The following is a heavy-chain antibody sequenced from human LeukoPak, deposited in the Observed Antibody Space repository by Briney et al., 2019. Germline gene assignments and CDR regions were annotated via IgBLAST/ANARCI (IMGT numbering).Heavy chain of an antibody. D-gene: IGHD3-22*01. Sequence: SETLSLTCTVSGGSISSSSYYWGWIRQPPGKGLEWIGSIYYSGSTYYNPSLKSRVTISVDASKNQFSLKLSSVTAADTAVYYCARLRPPGSGYYYDSSGWSFDHWGQGTLVTVSS. CDR2: IYYSGST. J-gene: IGHJ4*02. CDR1: GGSISSSSYY. CDR3: ARLRPPGSGYYYDSSGWSFDH. V-gene: IGHV4-39*01.